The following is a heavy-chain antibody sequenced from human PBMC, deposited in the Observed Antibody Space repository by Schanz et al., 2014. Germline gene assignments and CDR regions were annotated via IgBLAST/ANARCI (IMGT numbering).Heavy chain of an antibody. CDR1: GFSFTTYA. V-gene: IGHV3-23*01. D-gene: IGHD2-8*01. J-gene: IGHJ3*01. CDR3: TTDNGHFAFDF. Sequence: EVQLLESGGGLVQPGGSLRLSCASSGFSFTTYAMSWVRQAPGKGLEWVSSISSGGGSTYYADSVKGRFTISRDNSKNTLYLQMNSLETEDTAVYYCTTDNGHFAFDFWGQGTMVTVSS. CDR2: ISSGGGST.